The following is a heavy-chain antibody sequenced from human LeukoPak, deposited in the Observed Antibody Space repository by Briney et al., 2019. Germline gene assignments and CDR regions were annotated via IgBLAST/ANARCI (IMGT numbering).Heavy chain of an antibody. D-gene: IGHD6-6*01. J-gene: IGHJ6*03. CDR2: INHSGST. CDR3: ARGVAARRGYYYYYMDV. CDR1: GGSFSGYY. Sequence: SETLSLTCAVYGGSFSGYYWSWIRQPPGKGLEWIGEINHSGSTNYNPSLKSRVTISVDTSKNQFSLKLSSVTAADTAVHYCARGVAARRGYYYYYMDVWGKGTTVTVSS. V-gene: IGHV4-34*01.